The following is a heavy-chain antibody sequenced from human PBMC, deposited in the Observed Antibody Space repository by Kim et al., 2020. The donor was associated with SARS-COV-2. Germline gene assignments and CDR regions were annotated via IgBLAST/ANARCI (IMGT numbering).Heavy chain of an antibody. Sequence: GGSLRLSCVASGFNFSDYYMAWIRQPPGKGLEWISYISDSGDTIYYADSVKGRMTISRDNSKNSLFLQMNGLRAEDTALYYCARVVVSLAFDFWGQGTL. V-gene: IGHV3-11*01. CDR2: ISDSGDTI. CDR1: GFNFSDYY. J-gene: IGHJ4*02. CDR3: ARVVVSLAFDF.